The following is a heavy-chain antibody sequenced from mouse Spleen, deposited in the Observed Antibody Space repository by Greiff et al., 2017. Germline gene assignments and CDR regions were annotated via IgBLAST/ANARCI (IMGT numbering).Heavy chain of an antibody. V-gene: IGHV1-42*01. CDR3: ARRGSSGCVDYAMDY. Sequence: VQLKQSGPELVKPGASVKISCKASGYSFTGYYMNWVKQSPEKSLEWIGEINPSTGGTTYNQKFKAKATLTVDKSSSTAYMQLKSLTSEDSAVYNSARRGSSGCVDYAMDYWGQGTSVTVSS. J-gene: IGHJ4*01. D-gene: IGHD3-1*01. CDR1: GYSFTGYY. CDR2: INPSTGGT.